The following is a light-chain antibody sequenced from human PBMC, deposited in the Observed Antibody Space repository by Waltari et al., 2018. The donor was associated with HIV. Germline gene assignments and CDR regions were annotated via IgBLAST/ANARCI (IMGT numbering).Light chain of an antibody. CDR3: AAWDDRLSGRL. CDR2: RNN. CDR1: NSNVRNNY. J-gene: IGLJ2*01. V-gene: IGLV1-47*01. Sequence: QSLLAQPRSVSGTPGQRVNISCSGSNSNVRNNYESLYQQVPGVAPKLLIYRNNQRPSGVPDRFSGSKSGTSASLAISGLRTEDEGDYYCAAWDDRLSGRLFGGGTKVTVL.